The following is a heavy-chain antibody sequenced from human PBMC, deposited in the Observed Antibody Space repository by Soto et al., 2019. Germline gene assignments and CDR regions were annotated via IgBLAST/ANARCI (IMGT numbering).Heavy chain of an antibody. J-gene: IGHJ4*02. CDR1: GFSFSDYY. V-gene: IGHV3-11*01. CDR3: ARGIRGPAAMFGLFDF. CDR2: ISYSGNDI. Sequence: QVQLVESGGGLVKPGGSLRLSCAASGFSFSDYYMTWIRQAPGKGLEWVSYISYSGNDIYYADSVKGRFTISRDNAKNSLYLQMNSLRAEDTAVFYCARGIRGPAAMFGLFDFWGQGTLVTVSS. D-gene: IGHD2-2*01.